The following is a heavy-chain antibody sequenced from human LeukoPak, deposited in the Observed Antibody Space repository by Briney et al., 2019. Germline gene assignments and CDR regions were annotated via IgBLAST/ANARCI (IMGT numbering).Heavy chain of an antibody. CDR1: GFTFSSYA. V-gene: IGHV3-23*01. J-gene: IGHJ4*02. D-gene: IGHD1-26*01. CDR2: ISGSGGST. Sequence: GGSLRLSCAVSGFTFSSYAMSWVRQAPGKGLEWVSAISGSGGSTYYADSVKGRFTISRDDSKNTLYLQMNSLKTEDTAVYYCTTRIVGATHFDYWGQGTLVTVSS. CDR3: TTRIVGATHFDY.